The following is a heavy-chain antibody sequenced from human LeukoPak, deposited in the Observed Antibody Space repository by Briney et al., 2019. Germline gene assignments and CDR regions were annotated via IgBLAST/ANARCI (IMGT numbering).Heavy chain of an antibody. Sequence: GGSLRLSCVGSGFTFGDYYMTWIRQAPGKGLEWVSSISSSSSYIYYADSVKGRFTISRDNAKNSLYLQMNSLRAEDTAVYYCARDVGGEFFDYWGQGTLVTVSS. V-gene: IGHV3-11*06. CDR3: ARDVGGEFFDY. D-gene: IGHD3-16*01. J-gene: IGHJ4*02. CDR1: GFTFGDYY. CDR2: ISSSSSYI.